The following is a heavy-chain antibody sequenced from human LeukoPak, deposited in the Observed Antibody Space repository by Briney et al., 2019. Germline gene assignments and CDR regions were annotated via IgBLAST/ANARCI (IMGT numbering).Heavy chain of an antibody. CDR3: TRYNNDHFDY. CDR2: IAYDGSRA. Sequence: GRSLRLSCAGSGFTFGGYGMHWFRQTPGKGLEWVAVIAYDGSRAFYADSVKGRFTISRDNSKITMSVQMDDLRAEDTAVYYCTRYNNDHFDYWGQGTLVTVSS. V-gene: IGHV3-33*01. D-gene: IGHD1-14*01. CDR1: GFTFGGYG. J-gene: IGHJ4*02.